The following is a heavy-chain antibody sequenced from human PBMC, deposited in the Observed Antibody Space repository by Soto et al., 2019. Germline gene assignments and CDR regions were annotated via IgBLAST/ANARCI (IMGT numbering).Heavy chain of an antibody. CDR1: GFSFNTYE. CDR3: AYGGSCDY. Sequence: PGGSLRLSCAASGFSFNTYEMNWVRQAPGKGLEWVSYISTGGSTIYYADSVKGRFTISRDNGKNSLYLQMNSLRAEDTAVYYCAYGGSCDYWGQGTQVTVSS. D-gene: IGHD1-26*01. CDR2: ISTGGSTI. V-gene: IGHV3-48*03. J-gene: IGHJ4*02.